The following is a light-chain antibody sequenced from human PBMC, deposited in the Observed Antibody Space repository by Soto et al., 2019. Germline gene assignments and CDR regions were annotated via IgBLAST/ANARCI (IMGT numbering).Light chain of an antibody. Sequence: EIQMTQSPSYMAASVGDTVTLTSKASQDISNSLNWYQQRPGKAPNLLIYDASNLETGVPSRFSGSGSGTHFTLTISSLQPEEIATYHCQQYNNLPLTFGGGTKVDIK. J-gene: IGKJ4*01. CDR2: DAS. CDR1: QDISNS. V-gene: IGKV1-33*01. CDR3: QQYNNLPLT.